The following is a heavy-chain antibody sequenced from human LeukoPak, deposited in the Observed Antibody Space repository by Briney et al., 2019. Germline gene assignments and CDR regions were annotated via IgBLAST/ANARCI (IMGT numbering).Heavy chain of an antibody. V-gene: IGHV1-18*01. CDR3: ARRGPVRGGCGFDY. CDR1: GYTFTSYG. CDR2: ISGYYGNT. Sequence: ASVKVSCKASGYTFTSYGISWVRQAPGQGLEWMGWISGYYGNTDSAQNLQGRVTMTRDTSTSTAYMELRSLTSDDTAVYYCARRGPVRGGCGFDYWGQGTLVTVSS. D-gene: IGHD6-19*01. J-gene: IGHJ4*02.